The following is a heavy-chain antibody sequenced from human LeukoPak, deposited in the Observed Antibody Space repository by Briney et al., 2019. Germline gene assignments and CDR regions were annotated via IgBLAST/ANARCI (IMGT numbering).Heavy chain of an antibody. V-gene: IGHV1-69*04. J-gene: IGHJ6*02. CDR3: ARHDYPYYGMDV. Sequence: GASVKVFCKASGGTFSSFAISWVRPAPGQGLVWMGRIIPILGLANYAQKFQGRVTITADKSTSTAYMELSSLRSEDTAVYYCARHDYPYYGMDVWGQGTTVTVSS. CDR1: GGTFSSFA. CDR2: IIPILGLA.